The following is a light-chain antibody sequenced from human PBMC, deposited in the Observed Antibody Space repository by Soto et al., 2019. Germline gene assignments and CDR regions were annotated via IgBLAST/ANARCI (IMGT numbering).Light chain of an antibody. CDR1: QSVSSN. CDR2: GAS. V-gene: IGKV3-15*01. J-gene: IGKJ1*01. Sequence: EIVMTQSPATLSVSPGERVTLPCRASQSVSSNLAWYQQKPGQAPRLLIYGASTRATGIPARFSGSGSGTEFTLTISSLQSEDSAVYYCQQYNSWPRSFGQGTKVEIK. CDR3: QQYNSWPRS.